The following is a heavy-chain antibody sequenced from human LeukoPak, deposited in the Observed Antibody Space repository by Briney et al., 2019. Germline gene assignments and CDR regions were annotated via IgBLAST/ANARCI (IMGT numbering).Heavy chain of an antibody. CDR3: ARYYDFWSGLVY. V-gene: IGHV4-59*01. CDR1: GGSMSSYY. J-gene: IGHJ4*02. Sequence: SETLSLTCTVSGGSMSSYYWSWIRQPPGKGLEWIGYIYYSGSTNYNPSLRSRVTISVDTSKNHFSLKLSSVTAADTAVYYCARYYDFWSGLVYWGQGTLVTVSS. CDR2: IYYSGST. D-gene: IGHD3-3*01.